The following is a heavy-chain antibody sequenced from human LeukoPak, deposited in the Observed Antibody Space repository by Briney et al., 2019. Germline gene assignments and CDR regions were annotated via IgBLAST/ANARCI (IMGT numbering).Heavy chain of an antibody. J-gene: IGHJ1*01. CDR3: TRECGAFSPFGL. Sequence: SGTLSPTCAVSGGSIMTTNWWSWVRQPPGKGLEWIGEVDLKGATNYNPSLESRVSMSIDTSNNQMSLKLTSVTAADTAFYYCTRECGAFSPFGLWGQRALVTVSS. CDR1: GGSIMTTNW. D-gene: IGHD3-3*01. V-gene: IGHV4-4*02. CDR2: VDLKGAT.